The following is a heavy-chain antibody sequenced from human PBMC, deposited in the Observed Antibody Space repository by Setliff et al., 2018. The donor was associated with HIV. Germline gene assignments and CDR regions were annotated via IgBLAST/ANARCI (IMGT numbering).Heavy chain of an antibody. J-gene: IGHJ5*02. Sequence: PGGSLRLSCAASGFTFSGSAVHWVRQASGRGLEWVGRIRNKGNSYATTYAASVKGRFTISRDDSKNTAFLQMNSLRTEDTAVYFCAVSPDGDCATTKCANWCDPWGQGTQVTVSS. CDR3: AVSPDGDCATTKCANWCDP. V-gene: IGHV3-73*01. D-gene: IGHD4-17*01. CDR1: GFTFSGSA. CDR2: IRNKGNSYAT.